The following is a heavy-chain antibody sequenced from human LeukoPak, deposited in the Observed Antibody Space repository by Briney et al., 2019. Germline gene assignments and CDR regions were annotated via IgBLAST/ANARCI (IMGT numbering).Heavy chain of an antibody. V-gene: IGHV3-23*01. CDR2: ISGSGGST. D-gene: IGHD3-3*01. CDR3: AKATLYDFWSGYSPNWFDP. Sequence: PGGSLRLSCAASGFTFSSYAMSWVRQAPGKGLEWVSAISGSGGSTYYADSVKGRFTISRDNSKNTLYLQMNSLRAEDTAVYYCAKATLYDFWSGYSPNWFDPWGQGTLVTVSS. CDR1: GFTFSSYA. J-gene: IGHJ5*02.